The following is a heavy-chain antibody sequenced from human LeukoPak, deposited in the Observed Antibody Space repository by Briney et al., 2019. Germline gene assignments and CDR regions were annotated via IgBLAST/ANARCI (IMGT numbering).Heavy chain of an antibody. Sequence: ASVKVSCKASGYTFTCYGLSWVRQAPRQGLEWMGWISAYNGNTNYAQKLQGRVTLTTDTSTSTAYMELRSLRSDDTAVYYCARPTYDSSDYEYFQHWGQGTLVTVSS. CDR3: ARPTYDSSDYEYFQH. V-gene: IGHV1-18*01. D-gene: IGHD3-22*01. CDR1: GYTFTCYG. CDR2: ISAYNGNT. J-gene: IGHJ1*01.